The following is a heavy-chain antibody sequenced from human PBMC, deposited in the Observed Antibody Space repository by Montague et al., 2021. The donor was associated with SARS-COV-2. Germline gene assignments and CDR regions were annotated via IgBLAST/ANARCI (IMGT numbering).Heavy chain of an antibody. CDR1: GGSISSYY. D-gene: IGHD3-9*01. J-gene: IGHJ6*03. Sequence: SETRSLTCTVSGGSISSYYWSWIRQPPGKGLEWIGYIYYSWSTNYNPSLKSRVTISVDTSKNLFSLKLSSVTAADTAVYYCARDSRTDFDWLFPDSGSYYYYMDAWGKGTPVTVSS. CDR3: ARDSRTDFDWLFPDSGSYYYYMDA. CDR2: IYYSWST. V-gene: IGHV4-59*01.